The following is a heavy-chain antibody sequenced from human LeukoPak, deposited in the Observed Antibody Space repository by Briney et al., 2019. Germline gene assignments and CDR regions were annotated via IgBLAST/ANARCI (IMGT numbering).Heavy chain of an antibody. Sequence: PGGSLRLSCAASGFTFSDYYMSWIRQAPGKGLEWVSTLSGSGGSTYYADSVKGRFTISRDTSKNTLYLQMNSLRAEDTAVYYCAKRTDGYNFFDYWGQGTLVTVSS. CDR1: GFTFSDYY. D-gene: IGHD5-24*01. V-gene: IGHV3-23*01. CDR3: AKRTDGYNFFDY. J-gene: IGHJ4*02. CDR2: LSGSGGST.